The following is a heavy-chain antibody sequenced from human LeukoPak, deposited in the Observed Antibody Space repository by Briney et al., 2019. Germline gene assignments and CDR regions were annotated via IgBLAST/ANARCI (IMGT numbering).Heavy chain of an antibody. J-gene: IGHJ6*02. D-gene: IGHD2-2*01. V-gene: IGHV4-31*03. CDR3: ARGYQVPGRV. Sequence: PSETLSLTCTVSGGSISSGGYYWSWIRQHPGKGLEWIGYIYYSGSTYYNPSLKSRLTISVDTSKNQFSLKLHSVTAADTAVYYCARGYQVPGRVWGQGTTVTVSS. CDR1: GGSISSGGYY. CDR2: IYYSGST.